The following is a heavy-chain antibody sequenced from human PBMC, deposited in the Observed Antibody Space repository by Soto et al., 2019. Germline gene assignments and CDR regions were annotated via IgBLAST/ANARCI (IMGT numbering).Heavy chain of an antibody. D-gene: IGHD3-3*01. CDR3: TRDQRYYDFWSGSYYMDV. V-gene: IGHV3-49*03. Sequence: PGGSLRLSCTASGFTFGDYAMSWFRQAPGKGLEWVGFIRSKAYGGTTEYAASVKGRFTISRDDSKSIAYLQMNSLKTEDTAVYYCTRDQRYYDFWSGSYYMDVWGKGTTVTVSS. CDR2: IRSKAYGGTT. J-gene: IGHJ6*03. CDR1: GFTFGDYA.